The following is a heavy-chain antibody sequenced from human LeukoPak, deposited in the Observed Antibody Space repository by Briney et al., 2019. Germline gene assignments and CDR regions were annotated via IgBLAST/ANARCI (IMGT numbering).Heavy chain of an antibody. CDR1: GGSISSYY. J-gene: IGHJ4*02. CDR2: IYYSGST. CDR3: ARQGPSSGSPYYFDY. Sequence: SETLSLTCTVSGGSISSYYWSWIRQPPGKGLEWIGYIYYSGSTNYNPSLKSRVTISVDTSKNQFSLKLSSVTAADTAVYYCARQGPSSGSPYYFDYWGQGTLVTVSS. V-gene: IGHV4-59*01. D-gene: IGHD6-19*01.